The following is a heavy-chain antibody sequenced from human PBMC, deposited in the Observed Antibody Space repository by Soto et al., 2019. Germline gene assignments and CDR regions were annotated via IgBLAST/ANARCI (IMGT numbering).Heavy chain of an antibody. J-gene: IGHJ3*02. CDR3: ARGSHLERDALVI. D-gene: IGHD1-1*01. V-gene: IGHV4-31*03. CDR2: IYYTGHT. CDR1: GVSINSGGYY. Sequence: QVQLQESGPGLVKPSQTLSLTCSVSGVSINSGGYYWSWLRHHPGKGLEWIGYIYYTGHTFYNACRKSRVAMSLDTSENQFSLRLSSVTAADTAVYYCARGSHLERDALVIWGQGTMVTGSS.